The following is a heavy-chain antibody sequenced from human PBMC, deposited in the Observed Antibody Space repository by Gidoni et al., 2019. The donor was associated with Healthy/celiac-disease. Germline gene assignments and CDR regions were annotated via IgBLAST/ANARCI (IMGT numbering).Heavy chain of an antibody. D-gene: IGHD3-3*01. Sequence: STYYNPSLKSRVTISVDTSKNQFSLKLSSVTAADTAVYYCARGNNYDFWSGQEALFSGWFDPWGQGTLVTVSS. CDR2: ST. J-gene: IGHJ5*02. CDR3: ARGNNYDFWSGQEALFSGWFDP. V-gene: IGHV4-39*07.